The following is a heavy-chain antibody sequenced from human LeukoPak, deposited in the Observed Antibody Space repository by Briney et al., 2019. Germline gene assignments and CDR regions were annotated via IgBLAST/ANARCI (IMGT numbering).Heavy chain of an antibody. J-gene: IGHJ6*02. Sequence: ASVKVSCKASGYTFTGYYMHWVRQAPGQGLEWMGWINPNSGGTNYAQKFQGRVTMTRDTSISTAYMELSGLRSDDTAVYYCARDQYYDFWSGYPNPDYYYGMDVWGQGTTVTVSS. CDR3: ARDQYYDFWSGYPNPDYYYGMDV. CDR2: INPNSGGT. D-gene: IGHD3-3*01. CDR1: GYTFTGYY. V-gene: IGHV1-2*02.